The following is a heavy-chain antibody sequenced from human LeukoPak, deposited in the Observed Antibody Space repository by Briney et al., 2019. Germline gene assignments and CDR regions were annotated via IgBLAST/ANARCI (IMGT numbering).Heavy chain of an antibody. CDR3: ARGYSSGWNPEFDY. D-gene: IGHD6-19*01. J-gene: IGHJ4*02. CDR2: INPNSGGT. V-gene: IGHV1-2*02. CDR1: GYTFAGYY. Sequence: ASVKVSCKASGYTFAGYYMHWVRQAPGQGPEWMGWINPNSGGTNYAQKFQGRVTMTRDTSISTAYMELSRLRSDDTAVYYCARGYSSGWNPEFDYWGQGTLVTVSS.